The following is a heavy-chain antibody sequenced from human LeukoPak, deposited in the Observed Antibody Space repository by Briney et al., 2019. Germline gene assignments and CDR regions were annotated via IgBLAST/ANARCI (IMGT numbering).Heavy chain of an antibody. Sequence: GASVTVSCKASGSTFTSYGVSWVRQAPGQGLEWMGWISAYNGNTNYAQKLQGRVTMTTDTSPSTAYMELRSLRSDDTAVYYRARVTWSGDGFDYWGQGTLVTVSS. CDR2: ISAYNGNT. CDR3: ARVTWSGDGFDY. CDR1: GSTFTSYG. D-gene: IGHD7-27*01. V-gene: IGHV1-18*01. J-gene: IGHJ4*02.